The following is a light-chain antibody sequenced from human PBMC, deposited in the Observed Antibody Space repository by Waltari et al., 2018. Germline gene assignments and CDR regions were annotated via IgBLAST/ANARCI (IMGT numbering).Light chain of an antibody. CDR3: QTGGHGTWV. Sequence: QLVLTQSPSASASLGASVKLTCTLSSGHSSNVIAWLQQQPEKGPRYLMSVNSDGSPSRGDGIPDRFSGSSSGAERYLTISSLQSEDEADYYCQTGGHGTWVFGGGTKLTVL. V-gene: IGLV4-69*01. CDR2: VNSDGSP. J-gene: IGLJ3*02. CDR1: SGHSSNV.